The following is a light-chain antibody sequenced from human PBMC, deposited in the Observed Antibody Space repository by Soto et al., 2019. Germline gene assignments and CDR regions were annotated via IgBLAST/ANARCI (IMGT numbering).Light chain of an antibody. Sequence: EIVLTQSPGTLSLSPGERATLSCRASQSVSSSYLAWYQQKPGQAPRLLIYGASSRATGIPDRFSGSGSGTDFTLTISRLEPEDFAVYYCQQHRSSPKTFGQGTNLDIK. CDR3: QQHRSSPKT. V-gene: IGKV3-20*01. CDR2: GAS. J-gene: IGKJ1*01. CDR1: QSVSSSY.